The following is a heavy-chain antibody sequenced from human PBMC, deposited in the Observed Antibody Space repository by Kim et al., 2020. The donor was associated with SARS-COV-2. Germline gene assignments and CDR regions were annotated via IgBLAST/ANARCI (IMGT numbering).Heavy chain of an antibody. V-gene: IGHV4-34*01. Sequence: TPSLKSRVTTSVDTSKNQFSLKLSSVTAADTAVYYCARGLVVVSTYFDYWGQGTLVPSPQ. CDR3: ARGLVVVSTYFDY. J-gene: IGHJ4*02. D-gene: IGHD2-21*01.